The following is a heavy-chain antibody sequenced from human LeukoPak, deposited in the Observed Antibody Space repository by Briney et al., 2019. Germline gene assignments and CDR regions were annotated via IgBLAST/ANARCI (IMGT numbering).Heavy chain of an antibody. J-gene: IGHJ4*02. D-gene: IGHD2-2*01. CDR2: ISGSGGST. CDR1: GFTFSSYA. Sequence: GGFLRLSCAASGFTFSSYAMSWVRQAPGKGLEWVSAISGSGGSTYYADSVKGRFTISRDNSKNTLYLQMNSLRAEDTAVYYCAKDGGSVVPADTFDYWGQGTLVTVSS. V-gene: IGHV3-23*01. CDR3: AKDGGSVVPADTFDY.